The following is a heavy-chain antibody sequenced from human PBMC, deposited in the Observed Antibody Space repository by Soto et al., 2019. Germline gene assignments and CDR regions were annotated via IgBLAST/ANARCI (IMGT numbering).Heavy chain of an antibody. CDR2: FIPTLHTS. J-gene: IGHJ6*02. V-gene: IGHV1-69*12. Sequence: QVHLVQSGAEVKKPGSAVKVSCKAYGGTFSSSAYGWVRQARGQGLEWMGGFIPTLHTSKYAQQFLGRITIPADDSSSTVYMELSSLTSDAPAVYYCARDWPLYSRHYYYAMDVWGQGTTVTVSS. D-gene: IGHD4-4*01. CDR1: GGTFSSSA. CDR3: ARDWPLYSRHYYYAMDV.